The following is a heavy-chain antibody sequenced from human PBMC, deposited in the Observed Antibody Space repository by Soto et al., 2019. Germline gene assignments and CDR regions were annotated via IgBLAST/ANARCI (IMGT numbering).Heavy chain of an antibody. V-gene: IGHV1-18*01. CDR1: GGTFSSYA. CDR2: TNPSDGNR. CDR3: ARDRLRGYDSSGFYS. J-gene: IGHJ4*02. Sequence: ASVKVSCKASGGTFSSYAISWVRQAPGQGLEWMGGTNPSDGNRNFAQKFEDRVTMTTATSTNTVFLELRSLKSDDTAIYYCARDRLRGYDSSGFYSWGQGTMVTVSS. D-gene: IGHD3-22*01.